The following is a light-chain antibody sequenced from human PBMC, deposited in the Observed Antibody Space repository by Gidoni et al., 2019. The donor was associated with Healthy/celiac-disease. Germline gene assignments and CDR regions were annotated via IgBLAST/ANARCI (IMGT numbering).Light chain of an antibody. V-gene: IGKV1-8*01. CDR3: QQYYSYPPT. CDR1: QGISSY. CDR2: AAS. Sequence: AIRMTQSPSSFSASTGDRVTIICRASQGISSYLDWYQQKPGKAPKLLIYAASTLQSGVPSRFSGSGSGTDFTLTISCLQSEDFATYYCQQYYSYPPTFXQXTKLEIK. J-gene: IGKJ2*01.